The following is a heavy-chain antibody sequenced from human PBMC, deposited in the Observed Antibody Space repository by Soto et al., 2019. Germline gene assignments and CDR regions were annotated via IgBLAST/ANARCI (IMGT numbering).Heavy chain of an antibody. CDR2: ISYDGRNK. J-gene: IGHJ4*02. CDR1: GFTLSSYG. V-gene: IGHV3-30*03. D-gene: IGHD6-6*01. Sequence: QVPLVESGGGVVQPGSSLRLSCAASGFTLSSYGMHWVRQAPGKGLEWVAVISYDGRNKYYADSVKGRFTISRDNSKNTLYLEMNSLRAEDTAVYYCATGGSISARYFDYWGQGTLATVSS. CDR3: ATGGSISARYFDY.